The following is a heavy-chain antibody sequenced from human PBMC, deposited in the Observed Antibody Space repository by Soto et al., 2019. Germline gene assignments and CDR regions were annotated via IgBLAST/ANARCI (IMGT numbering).Heavy chain of an antibody. CDR2: MNPNSGNT. D-gene: IGHD3-3*01. CDR1: GYTFTSYD. V-gene: IGHV1-8*01. J-gene: IGHJ5*02. CDR3: ARGGFDVWSGYYWFDP. Sequence: ASVKVSCKASGYTFTSYDINWVRQATGQGLEWMGWMNPNSGNTGYAQKFQGRVTMTRNTSISTAYMELSSLRSEDTAVYYCARGGFDVWSGYYWFDPWGQGTLVTVSS.